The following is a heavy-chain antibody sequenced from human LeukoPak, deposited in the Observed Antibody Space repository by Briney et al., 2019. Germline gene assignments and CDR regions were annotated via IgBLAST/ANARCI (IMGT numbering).Heavy chain of an antibody. CDR2: ISSSGSTI. CDR1: GFTFSSYA. V-gene: IGHV3-48*04. CDR3: ARDKGLRYYYYYGMDV. Sequence: GGSLRLSCAASGFTFSSYAMSWVRQAPGKGLEWVSYISSSGSTIYYADSVKGRFTISRDNAKNSLYLQMNSLRAEDTAVYYCARDKGLRYYYYYGMDVWGQGTTVTVSS. D-gene: IGHD5/OR15-5a*01. J-gene: IGHJ6*02.